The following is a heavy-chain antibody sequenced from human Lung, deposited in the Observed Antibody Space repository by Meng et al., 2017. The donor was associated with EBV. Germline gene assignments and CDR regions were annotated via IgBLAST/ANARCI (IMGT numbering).Heavy chain of an antibody. V-gene: IGHV4-4*07. CDR1: GDSISDYF. J-gene: IGHJ4*02. D-gene: IGHD6-19*01. Sequence: VKLQECGPGLVKSSEALSLTCTVSGDSISDYFWNWIRQPAGKGLEWIGRIYSSGITNYNPSLQSRVTMSVDTSKNQFSLKLYSVTAADTAVYYCARESFNSGWYSDYWGQGTLVTVSS. CDR2: IYSSGIT. CDR3: ARESFNSGWYSDY.